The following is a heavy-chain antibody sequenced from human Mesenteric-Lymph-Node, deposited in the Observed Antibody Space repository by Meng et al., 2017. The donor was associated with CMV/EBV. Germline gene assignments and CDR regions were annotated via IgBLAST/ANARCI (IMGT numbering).Heavy chain of an antibody. CDR2: IYPADSDT. CDR3: AGPRHDAFDV. V-gene: IGHV5-51*01. Sequence: KVSCKASGYSFTTYCIGWVRQMPGKGLEWMGNIYPADSDTRYSPSFQGQVTISADKSISTAYLQWSSLKASDTAMYYCAGPRHDAFDVWGHGTMVTVSS. CDR1: GYSFTTYC. J-gene: IGHJ3*01.